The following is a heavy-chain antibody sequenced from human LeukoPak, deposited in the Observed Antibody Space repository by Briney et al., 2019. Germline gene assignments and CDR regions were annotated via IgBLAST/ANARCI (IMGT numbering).Heavy chain of an antibody. V-gene: IGHV3-23*01. CDR3: AKAHSCGWTTRYFDC. J-gene: IGHJ4*02. CDR1: GFTFSSYA. CDR2: IDYGSGGS. D-gene: IGHD6-19*01. Sequence: GGSLRLSCAASGFTFSSYAMGWVRQAPGKGLEWVSLIDYGSGGSHDADSVKGRFTISRDNSKNTLYLQMNSLRAEDTAIYYCAKAHSCGWTTRYFDCWGQGALVTVSS.